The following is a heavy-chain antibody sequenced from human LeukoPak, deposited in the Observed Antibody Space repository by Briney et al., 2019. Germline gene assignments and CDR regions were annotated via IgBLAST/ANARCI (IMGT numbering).Heavy chain of an antibody. Sequence: SVKVSCKASGGTFSSYAISWVRQAPGQGLEWMGRIIPILGIANYAQKFQGRVTITADKSTSTAYMELSSLRSEDTAVYYCARASEIGDGYNVGCWGQGTLVTVSS. D-gene: IGHD5-24*01. CDR3: ARASEIGDGYNVGC. J-gene: IGHJ4*02. V-gene: IGHV1-69*04. CDR2: IIPILGIA. CDR1: GGTFSSYA.